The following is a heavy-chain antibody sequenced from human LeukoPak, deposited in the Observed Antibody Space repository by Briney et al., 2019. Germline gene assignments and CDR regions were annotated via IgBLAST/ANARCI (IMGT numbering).Heavy chain of an antibody. J-gene: IGHJ4*02. CDR2: ISNDGSNQ. CDR1: GFTFSSYA. Sequence: GGSLRLSCAASGFTFSSYALHWVRQAPGKGLERVALISNDGSNQYYADSVKGRFTISRDNSKNTVYLQMNSLRVEDTPVYYCARDETKRGYSYGTSPFNYWGQGTLVTVSS. D-gene: IGHD5-18*01. CDR3: ARDETKRGYSYGTSPFNY. V-gene: IGHV3-30*04.